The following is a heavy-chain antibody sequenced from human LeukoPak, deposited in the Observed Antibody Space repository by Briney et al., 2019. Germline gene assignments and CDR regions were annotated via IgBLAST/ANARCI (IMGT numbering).Heavy chain of an antibody. V-gene: IGHV4-59*01. Sequence: SETLSLTCTVSGGSISSYYWSCIRQPPGKGLEWIGYIYYSGSTNYNPSLKSRVTISVDTSKNQFSLKLSSVTAADTAVYYCARTIGGYDFWSGYPSYYYYMDVWGKGTTVTVSS. CDR2: IYYSGST. CDR1: GGSISSYY. J-gene: IGHJ6*03. D-gene: IGHD3-3*01. CDR3: ARTIGGYDFWSGYPSYYYYMDV.